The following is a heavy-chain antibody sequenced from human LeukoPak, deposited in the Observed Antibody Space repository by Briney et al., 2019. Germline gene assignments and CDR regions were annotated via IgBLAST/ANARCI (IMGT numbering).Heavy chain of an antibody. D-gene: IGHD5-12*01. Sequence: GGSLRLSCAASGFTFSSYAMSWVRQAPGKGLEWVSSISSSSSYIYYADSVKGRFTISRDNAKNSLYLQMNSLRAEDTAVYYCARGGYSGYDYSFDYWGQGTLVTVSS. CDR2: ISSSSSYI. CDR3: ARGGYSGYDYSFDY. CDR1: GFTFSSYA. V-gene: IGHV3-21*01. J-gene: IGHJ4*02.